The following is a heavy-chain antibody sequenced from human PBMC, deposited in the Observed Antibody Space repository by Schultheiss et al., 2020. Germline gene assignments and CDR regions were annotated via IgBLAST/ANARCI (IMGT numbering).Heavy chain of an antibody. Sequence: SETLSLTCTVSGGSISSSSYYWGWIRQPPGKGLEWIGSIYYRGSTYYNPSLESRVTISIDTSKNQFSLKLTSVTATDTAVYFCVRQDLNDPEVWGQGTLVTVSS. CDR1: GGSISSSSYY. J-gene: IGHJ4*02. CDR2: IYYRGST. CDR3: VRQDLNDPEV. D-gene: IGHD1-1*01. V-gene: IGHV4-39*01.